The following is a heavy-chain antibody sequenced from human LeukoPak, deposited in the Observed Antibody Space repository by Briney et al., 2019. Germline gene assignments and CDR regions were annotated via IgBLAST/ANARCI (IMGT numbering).Heavy chain of an antibody. J-gene: IGHJ4*02. Sequence: GGSLRLSCAASGVTSRNYWMNAVRQAPGGGGGWGAKIKPDGSEKRYVDSVKGRFTISRDNAKNSLYLQMNSLRAEDTAVYYCARVVGTDEGADYWGQGTLVTVSS. V-gene: IGHV3-7*04. CDR2: IKPDGSEK. CDR1: GVTSRNYW. D-gene: IGHD1-7*01. CDR3: ARVVGTDEGADY.